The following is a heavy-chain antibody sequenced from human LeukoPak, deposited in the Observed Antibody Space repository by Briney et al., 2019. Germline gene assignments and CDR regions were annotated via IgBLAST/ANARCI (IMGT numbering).Heavy chain of an antibody. D-gene: IGHD3-10*01. V-gene: IGHV3-21*01. J-gene: IGHJ6*02. CDR2: ISSSSSYI. CDR3: AREYYHGSGPLEGMDV. CDR1: GFTFSSYS. Sequence: GGSLRLSCAASGFTFSSYSMNWVRQAPGKGLEWVSSISSSSSYIYYADSVKGRFTISRDNAKNSLYLQMNSLRAEDTAVYYCAREYYHGSGPLEGMDVWGQGTTVTVSS.